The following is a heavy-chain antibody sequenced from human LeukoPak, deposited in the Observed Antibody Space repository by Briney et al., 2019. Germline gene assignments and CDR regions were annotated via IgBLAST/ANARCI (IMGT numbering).Heavy chain of an antibody. J-gene: IGHJ4*02. CDR2: ISSSSSYI. Sequence: PGGSLRLSCAASGFTFSSYSMNWVRQAPGKGLEWVSSISSSSSYIYYADSVKGRFTISRDNANNSLYLQMNSLRAEDTALYYCAKGLERESRLDSWGQGTLVTVSS. CDR1: GFTFSSYS. D-gene: IGHD1-1*01. CDR3: AKGLERESRLDS. V-gene: IGHV3-21*04.